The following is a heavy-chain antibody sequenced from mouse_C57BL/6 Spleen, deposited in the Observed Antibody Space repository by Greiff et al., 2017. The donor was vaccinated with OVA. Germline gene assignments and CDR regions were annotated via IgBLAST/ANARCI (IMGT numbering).Heavy chain of an antibody. Sequence: QVQLQQSGAELVRPGSSVKLSCKASGYTFTSYWMHWVKQRPIQGLEWIGNIDPSDSETHYNQKFKDKATLTVDKSSSTAYMQLSSLTSEDSAVYYCARSGDIAMDYWGQGTSVTVSS. D-gene: IGHD3-1*01. J-gene: IGHJ4*01. CDR2: IDPSDSET. CDR1: GYTFTSYW. V-gene: IGHV1-52*01. CDR3: ARSGDIAMDY.